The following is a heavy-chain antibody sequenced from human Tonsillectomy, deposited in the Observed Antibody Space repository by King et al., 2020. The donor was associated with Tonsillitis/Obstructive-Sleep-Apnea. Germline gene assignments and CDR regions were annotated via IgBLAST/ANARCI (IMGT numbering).Heavy chain of an antibody. J-gene: IGHJ4*02. CDR3: ARAAYTSLDN. CDR1: GFTFTSYW. D-gene: IGHD2-2*02. CDR2: INQDGSEK. V-gene: IGHV3-7*03. Sequence: VQLVESGGGLVQPGGSLRLSCATSGFTFTSYWMSWVRQAPGKGLEWLANINQDGSEKYYVDSVKGRITISRENAKNSLDLRMNSLRAEDTAVYYCARAAYTSLDNWGQGTLVTVSS.